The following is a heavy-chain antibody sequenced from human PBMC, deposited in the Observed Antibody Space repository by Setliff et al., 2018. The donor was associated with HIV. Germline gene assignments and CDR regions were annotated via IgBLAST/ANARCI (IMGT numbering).Heavy chain of an antibody. CDR2: INHSGST. CDR3: IIAYSSGWLAPMGFDS. D-gene: IGHD6-19*01. J-gene: IGHJ4*02. CDR1: GGSFTDYY. Sequence: SETLSLTCVVFGGSFTDYYWIWIRQPPGKGLGWIGEINHSGSTHYNPSLKSRFIISVDTSKNQFSLKVNSMTAADTAVYYCIIAYSSGWLAPMGFDSWGQGTLVTVSS. V-gene: IGHV4-34*01.